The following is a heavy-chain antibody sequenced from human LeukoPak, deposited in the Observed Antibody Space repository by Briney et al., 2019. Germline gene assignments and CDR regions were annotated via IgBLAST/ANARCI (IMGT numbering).Heavy chain of an antibody. Sequence: GGSLRLSCAASGFTVSSNYMSWVRQAPGKGLEWVSVIYSGGSTYYADSGKGRFTISRDNSKNTLYLQMNSLRAEDTAVYYCARDLDYGDYVYGYWGQGTLVTVSS. J-gene: IGHJ4*02. D-gene: IGHD4-17*01. V-gene: IGHV3-66*02. CDR2: IYSGGST. CDR3: ARDLDYGDYVYGY. CDR1: GFTVSSNY.